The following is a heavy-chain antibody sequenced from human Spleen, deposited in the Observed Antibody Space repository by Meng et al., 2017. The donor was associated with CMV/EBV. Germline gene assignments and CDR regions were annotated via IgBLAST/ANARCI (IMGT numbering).Heavy chain of an antibody. J-gene: IGHJ4*02. CDR3: AHQHDYYYDSSGLV. D-gene: IGHD3-22*01. V-gene: IGHV2-5*01. Sequence: SGPTLVKPTQTLTLTCTFSGFSLSTSGVGVGWIRQPPGKALEWLALIYWNDDKRFSPSLKNRLTITKDTSKNQVVPTMTNMDPVDTATYYCAHQHDYYYDSSGLVWGQGTLVTVSS. CDR2: IYWNDDK. CDR1: GFSLSTSGVG.